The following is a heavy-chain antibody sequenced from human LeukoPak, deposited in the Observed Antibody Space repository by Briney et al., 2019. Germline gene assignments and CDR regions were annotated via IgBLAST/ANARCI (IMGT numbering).Heavy chain of an antibody. Sequence: SETLSLTCTVSGGSISSYYWSWIRQPPGKGLEWIGDIYYSGSTNYNPSLKSRVTISVDTSKNQFSLKLSPVTAADTAVYYCARHLGFLEWPYFDYWGQGTLVTVSS. CDR3: ARHLGFLEWPYFDY. V-gene: IGHV4-59*08. CDR1: GGSISSYY. J-gene: IGHJ4*02. D-gene: IGHD3-3*01. CDR2: IYYSGST.